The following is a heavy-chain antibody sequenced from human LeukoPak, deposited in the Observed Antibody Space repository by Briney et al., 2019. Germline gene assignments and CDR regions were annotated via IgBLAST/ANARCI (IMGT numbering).Heavy chain of an antibody. CDR3: AREGDGYNSYGMDV. V-gene: IGHV4-4*07. D-gene: IGHD5-24*01. Sequence: SETLSLTCTVSGGSISSYFWSWIRQPAGKGLEWIGRIYTSGSTNYNPSLKSRVTMSVDTSKNQFSLKLSSVTAADTAVYYCAREGDGYNSYGMDVWGQGTTVTVSS. J-gene: IGHJ6*02. CDR2: IYTSGST. CDR1: GGSISSYF.